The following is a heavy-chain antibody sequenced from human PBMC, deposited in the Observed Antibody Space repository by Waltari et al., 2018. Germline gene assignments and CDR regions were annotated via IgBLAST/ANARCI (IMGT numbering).Heavy chain of an antibody. Sequence: QVQLQESGPGLVKPSQTLSLTCTVSGGSIRSADYYWSWIRPHPGKGLEWVGYIFNSGTAYYNPSLEDRVTISVDTSKNQFSLNIYSVTAADTAVYYCARVMYNWNYGVSRWDALDIWGQGTMVTVTP. CDR3: ARVMYNWNYGVSRWDALDI. J-gene: IGHJ3*02. D-gene: IGHD1-7*01. V-gene: IGHV4-31*03. CDR2: IFNSGTA. CDR1: GGSIRSADYY.